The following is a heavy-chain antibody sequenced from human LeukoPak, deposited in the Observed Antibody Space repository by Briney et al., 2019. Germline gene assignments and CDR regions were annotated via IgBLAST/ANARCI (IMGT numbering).Heavy chain of an antibody. CDR1: GFTFSNYA. J-gene: IGHJ4*02. V-gene: IGHV3-30-3*01. CDR3: ARGDSGTYPTCFDY. CDR2: ISYDGSNK. D-gene: IGHD1-26*01. Sequence: GGSVRLSCATSGFTFSNYAMHWVRQAPGKGLEWVALISYDGSNKYYADSVKGRFTISRDNSKNTLYLQMNSLRAEDTAVYYCARGDSGTYPTCFDYWGQGTLVTVSS.